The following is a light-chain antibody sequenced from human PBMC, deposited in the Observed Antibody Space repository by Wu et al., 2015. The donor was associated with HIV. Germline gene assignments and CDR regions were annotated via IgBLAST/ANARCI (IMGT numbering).Light chain of an antibody. Sequence: EIVMTQSPATLSVSPGERVIFSCRASQSVSSNLAWYQQKRGQAPRLLIYGASTRATGIPARFSGSGSGTEFTLTINSLQSEDFAVYYCQQYKSLSLSFGQGTKLEIK. J-gene: IGKJ2*01. CDR3: QQYKSLSLS. CDR2: GAS. V-gene: IGKV3-15*01. CDR1: QSVSSN.